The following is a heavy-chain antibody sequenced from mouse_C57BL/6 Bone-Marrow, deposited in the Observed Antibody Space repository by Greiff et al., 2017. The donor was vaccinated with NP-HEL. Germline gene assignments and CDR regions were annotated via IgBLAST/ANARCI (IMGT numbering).Heavy chain of an antibody. D-gene: IGHD2-3*01. CDR1: GFTLKNTY. V-gene: IGHV14-3*01. CDR2: IDPANGNS. J-gene: IGHJ3*01. CDR3: ASGWLLPWFAY. Sequence: VQLQQSVAELVRPGASVKLSCTASGFTLKNTYMHWVKQRPEQGLEWIGRIDPANGNSKYAPKFQGKATITADTSSNTAYLQLSSLTSEDTAIYYCASGWLLPWFAYWGQGTLVTVSA.